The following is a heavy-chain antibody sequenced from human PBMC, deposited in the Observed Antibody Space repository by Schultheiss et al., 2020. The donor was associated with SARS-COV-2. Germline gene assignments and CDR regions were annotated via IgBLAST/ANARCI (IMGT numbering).Heavy chain of an antibody. CDR3: ARDHDIVVVPAAIGGWFDP. CDR2: ISSSSSYI. D-gene: IGHD2-2*02. V-gene: IGHV3-21*01. J-gene: IGHJ5*02. CDR1: GFTVSSYS. Sequence: GESLKISCAASGFTVSSYSMNWVRQAPGKGLEWVSSISSSSSYIYYADSVKGRFTISRDNAKNSLYLQMNSLRAEDTAVYYCARDHDIVVVPAAIGGWFDPWGQGTLVTVSS.